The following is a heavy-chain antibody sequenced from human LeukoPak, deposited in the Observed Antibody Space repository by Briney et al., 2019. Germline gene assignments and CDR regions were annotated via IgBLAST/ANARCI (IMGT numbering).Heavy chain of an antibody. J-gene: IGHJ4*02. V-gene: IGHV3-23*01. CDR3: ASHTARQQLSPWYYFDY. Sequence: GGSLRLSCAASGFTFSSYAMSWVRQAPGKGLEWVSAISGSGGSTYYADSVKGRFTISRDNSKNTLYLQMNSLRAEDTAVYYCASHTARQQLSPWYYFDYWGQGTLVTVSS. D-gene: IGHD6-13*01. CDR1: GFTFSSYA. CDR2: ISGSGGST.